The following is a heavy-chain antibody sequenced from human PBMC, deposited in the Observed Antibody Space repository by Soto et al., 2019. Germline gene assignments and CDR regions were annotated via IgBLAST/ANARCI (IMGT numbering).Heavy chain of an antibody. Sequence: QVQLVETGGGVVQPGRSLRLSCAASRFTFSRSAMHWVRQAPGKGLEWVAVISHDENNKDYADSVKGRFTISRDNSKNTMSLQMNSLRAEDTAVYYCARGLDKSAGGAFDIWGQGTMVTVSS. CDR2: ISHDENNK. D-gene: IGHD3-16*01. CDR1: RFTFSRSA. V-gene: IGHV3-33*01. J-gene: IGHJ3*02. CDR3: ARGLDKSAGGAFDI.